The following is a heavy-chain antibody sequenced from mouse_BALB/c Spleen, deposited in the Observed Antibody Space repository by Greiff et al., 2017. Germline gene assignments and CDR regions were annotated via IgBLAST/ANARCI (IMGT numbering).Heavy chain of an antibody. V-gene: IGHV14-3*02. CDR3: AREEVYYGNYGAMDY. CDR2: IDPANGNT. Sequence: EVQLQQSGAELVKPGASVKLSCTASGFNIKDTYMHWVKQRPEQGLEWIGRIDPANGNTKYDPKFQGKATITADTSSNTAYLQLSSLTSEDTAVYYCAREEVYYGNYGAMDYWGQGTSVTVSS. CDR1: GFNIKDTY. D-gene: IGHD2-1*01. J-gene: IGHJ4*01.